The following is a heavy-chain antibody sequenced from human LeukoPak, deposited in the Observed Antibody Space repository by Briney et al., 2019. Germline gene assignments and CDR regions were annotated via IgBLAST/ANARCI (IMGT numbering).Heavy chain of an antibody. J-gene: IGHJ4*02. CDR1: GLTFSSYG. CDR3: AKGGSYSSSWLDY. Sequence: GRSLRLSCAASGLTFSSYGMHWVRQAPGKGLEWVAVIWYDGSNKYYADSVKGRFTISRDNSKNTLYLQMNSLRAEDTAVYYCAKGGSYSSSWLDYWGQGTLVTVSS. CDR2: IWYDGSNK. D-gene: IGHD6-13*01. V-gene: IGHV3-33*06.